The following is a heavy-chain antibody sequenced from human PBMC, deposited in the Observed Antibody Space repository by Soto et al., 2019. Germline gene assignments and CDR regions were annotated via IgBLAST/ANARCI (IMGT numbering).Heavy chain of an antibody. D-gene: IGHD2-2*02. CDR3: ARGIQYCSSTSCYNRPLGY. V-gene: IGHV1-18*01. CDR2: ISDYNGNT. J-gene: IGHJ4*02. Sequence: QVQLVQSGAEVKKPGASVKVSCKASGYTFTSYGIRWVRQAPGQGLEWMGWISDYNGNTNYAQKLQGRVTMTTDTSTSTAYMELRSLRSDDTAVYYCARGIQYCSSTSCYNRPLGYWGQGTLVTVSS. CDR1: GYTFTSYG.